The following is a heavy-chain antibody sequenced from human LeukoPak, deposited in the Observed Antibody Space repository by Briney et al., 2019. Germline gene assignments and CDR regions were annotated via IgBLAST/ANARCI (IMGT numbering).Heavy chain of an antibody. CDR2: ISSSGSTI. J-gene: IGHJ4*02. CDR3: ARAQLQRLLLDY. CDR1: GFTFTIYE. Sequence: GGSLRLSCSASGFTFTIYEMNWVRQAPGKGLEWVSYISSSGSTIYYADSVKGRFTISRDNAKNSLYLQMNSLRAEDTAVYYCARAQLQRLLLDYWGQGTLVTVSS. D-gene: IGHD3-22*01. V-gene: IGHV3-48*03.